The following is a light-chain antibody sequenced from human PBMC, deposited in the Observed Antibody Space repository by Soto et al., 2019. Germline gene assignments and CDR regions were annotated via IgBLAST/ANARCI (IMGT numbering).Light chain of an antibody. J-gene: IGKJ4*01. CDR1: QSVSTS. V-gene: IGKV3-11*01. Sequence: EIVLTQSPATLSLSPGERATLSCWASQSVSTSLAWYQQRPGQSPRLLIYDVSTSATGIPARFGGSGSGTDFTLTISSLETEDFAGYYCQQRTNWPLTFGGGTKVEI. CDR3: QQRTNWPLT. CDR2: DVS.